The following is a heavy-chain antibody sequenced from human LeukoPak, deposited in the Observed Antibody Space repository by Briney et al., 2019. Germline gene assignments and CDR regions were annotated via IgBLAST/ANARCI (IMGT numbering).Heavy chain of an antibody. CDR3: ARQRCGGDCYSRYFDY. CDR1: GYSFTSYW. D-gene: IGHD2-21*02. Sequence: GESLKISCKGSGYSFTSYWIGWVRQMPGKGLEWMGIIYPGDSDTRYSPSFQGQVTISADKSISTAYLQWSSLKASDTAMYYCARQRCGGDCYSRYFDYWGQGTLVTVSS. CDR2: IYPGDSDT. V-gene: IGHV5-51*01. J-gene: IGHJ4*02.